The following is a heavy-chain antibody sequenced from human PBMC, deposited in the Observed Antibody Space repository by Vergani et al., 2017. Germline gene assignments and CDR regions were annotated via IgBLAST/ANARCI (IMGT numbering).Heavy chain of an antibody. CDR3: ARVGADCSTVSCRSLRFGP. Sequence: QVQLQESGPGLVKPSQTLSLTCVLSGDSISSGGYSWSWIRQSPGKGLEWIGYIYYSGTTYYNPSVKSRVTISVDRSRKQFSLNLTSVTAADTAVYYCARVGADCSTVSCRSLRFGPWGQGILVTVSS. D-gene: IGHD2-15*01. CDR1: GDSISSGGYS. V-gene: IGHV4-30-2*06. J-gene: IGHJ5*02. CDR2: IYYSGTT.